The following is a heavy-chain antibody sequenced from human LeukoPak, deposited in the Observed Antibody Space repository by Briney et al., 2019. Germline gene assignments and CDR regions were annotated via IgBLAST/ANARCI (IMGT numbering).Heavy chain of an antibody. Sequence: ASVKVSCKASGYTFTSYGISWVRQAPGQGLEWMGWISAYNGNTNYAQKLQGRVTMTTDTSTSTAYMELRSLRSDDTAVYYCARDSSSWYGPKPLDYWGQGTLVTVYS. V-gene: IGHV1-18*01. CDR3: ARDSSSWYGPKPLDY. J-gene: IGHJ4*02. D-gene: IGHD6-13*01. CDR2: ISAYNGNT. CDR1: GYTFTSYG.